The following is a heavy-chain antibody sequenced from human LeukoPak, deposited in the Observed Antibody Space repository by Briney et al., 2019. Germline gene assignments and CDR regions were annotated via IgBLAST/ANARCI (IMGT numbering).Heavy chain of an antibody. Sequence: PGGSLRLFCAASGFIFSIYGMHWVRQAPGKGLEWVAIISEDGSNKYFGDSVKGRFTVPRDNSKNTLYLQMNSLRPEDTAMYYCAKLGIVGSGWDFWYFDLWGRGTLVTVSS. CDR3: AKLGIVGSGWDFWYFDL. CDR2: ISEDGSNK. CDR1: GFIFSIYG. J-gene: IGHJ2*01. D-gene: IGHD6-19*01. V-gene: IGHV3-30*18.